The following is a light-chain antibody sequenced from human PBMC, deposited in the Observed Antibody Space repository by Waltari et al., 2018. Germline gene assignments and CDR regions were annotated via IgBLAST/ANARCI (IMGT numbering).Light chain of an antibody. Sequence: QPVLTQPPSASGPPGHTVTISCSGGASNIGNNVVNWYQQLPGTAPKLVIYRNDLRPSGVPDRFSGSKSGTSASLAISGLQSEDEADYYCAAWDDSLNGRWVFGGGTKVTVL. CDR3: AAWDDSLNGRWV. V-gene: IGLV1-44*01. J-gene: IGLJ3*02. CDR1: ASNIGNNV. CDR2: RND.